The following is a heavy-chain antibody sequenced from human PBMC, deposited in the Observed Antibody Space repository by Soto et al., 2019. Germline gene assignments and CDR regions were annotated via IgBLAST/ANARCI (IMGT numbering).Heavy chain of an antibody. CDR2: ISYDGSNK. V-gene: IGHV3-30-3*01. CDR1: GFTFSSYA. J-gene: IGHJ4*02. Sequence: GGSLRLSCAASGFTFSSYAMHWVRQAPGKGLEWVAVISYDGSNKYYADSVKGRFTISRDNSKNTLYLQMNSLRAEDTAVYYCARDSRYDSSGYYYGRANYFDYWGQGTLVTVSS. D-gene: IGHD3-22*01. CDR3: ARDSRYDSSGYYYGRANYFDY.